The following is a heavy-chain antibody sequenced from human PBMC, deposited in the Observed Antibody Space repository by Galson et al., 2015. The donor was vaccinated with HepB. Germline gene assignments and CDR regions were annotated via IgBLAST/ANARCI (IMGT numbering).Heavy chain of an antibody. D-gene: IGHD5-18*01. CDR1: GGSISSGSYY. J-gene: IGHJ3*02. CDR2: IYTSGST. V-gene: IGHV4-61*02. Sequence: TLSLTCTVSGGSISSGSYYWSWIRQPAGKGLEWIGRIYTSGSTNYNPSLKSRVTISVDTSKNQFSLKLSSVTAADTAVYYCARDSSGAAMVTLKRAFDIWGQGTMVTVSS. CDR3: ARDSSGAAMVTLKRAFDI.